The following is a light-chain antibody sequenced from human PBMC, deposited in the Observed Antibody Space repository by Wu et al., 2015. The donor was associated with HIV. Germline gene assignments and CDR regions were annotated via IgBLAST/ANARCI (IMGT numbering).Light chain of an antibody. CDR2: DAS. CDR3: QQYNNWWT. CDR1: KSVSSN. J-gene: IGKJ1*01. V-gene: IGKV3-15*01. Sequence: EIVMTQSPATLSVSPGERATLSCRASKSVSSNLAWYQQKPGQALRPLIYDASTRATGIPARISGSGSGTEFTLTISSLQSEDFAVYYCQQYNNWWTFGQGTKVEIK.